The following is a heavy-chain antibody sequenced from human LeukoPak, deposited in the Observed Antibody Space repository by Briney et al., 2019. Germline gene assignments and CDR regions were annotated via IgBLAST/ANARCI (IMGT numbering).Heavy chain of an antibody. CDR1: GFTFSYYV. CDR2: ITSNGGST. V-gene: IGHV3-64*01. J-gene: IGHJ1*01. CDR3: ARDGDSSGWYGYFKH. D-gene: IGHD6-19*01. Sequence: GGSLRLSCAASGFTFSYYVMNWVRQAPGKGLEYVSAITSNGGSTYYANSVKGRFTISRDNSGNTLYLQMGSLRAEDMAVYYCARDGDSSGWYGYFKHWGQGTLVTVSS.